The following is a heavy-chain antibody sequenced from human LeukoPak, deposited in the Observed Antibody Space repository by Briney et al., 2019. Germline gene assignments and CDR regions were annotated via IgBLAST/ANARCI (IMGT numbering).Heavy chain of an antibody. D-gene: IGHD7-27*01. CDR2: MSSSGTTI. CDR3: ARDLNWETY. CDR1: GFTFSDYY. J-gene: IGHJ4*02. V-gene: IGHV3-11*04. Sequence: GGSLRLSCAASGFTFSDYYMNWIRQAPGKGLECVSYMSSSGTTIHYADSVKGRFTISRDNAKNSLYLQMNSLRAEDTAVYYCARDLNWETYWGQGTLVSVSS.